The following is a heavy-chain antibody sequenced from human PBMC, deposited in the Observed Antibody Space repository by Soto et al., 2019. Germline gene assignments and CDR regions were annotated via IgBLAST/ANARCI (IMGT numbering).Heavy chain of an antibody. D-gene: IGHD3-22*01. CDR1: GYALTDLS. CDR3: ATTDFRYYDRSGYYY. J-gene: IGHJ4*01. CDR2: FYLPDGET. V-gene: IGHV1-24*01. Sequence: SVKVSCQVSGYALTDLSMHWVAQAPGRGLEWMGGFYLPDGETIDAQKFQGRVTMTEDTYTDTAYMELSSLRSEDTAVYYCATTDFRYYDRSGYYYWG.